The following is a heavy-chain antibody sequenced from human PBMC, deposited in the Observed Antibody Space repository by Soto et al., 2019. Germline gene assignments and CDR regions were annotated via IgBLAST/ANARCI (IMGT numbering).Heavy chain of an antibody. CDR2: IRSKPNSYAT. J-gene: IGHJ4*02. Sequence: PGGSQRLSSTASGFNFGGSAMHWVRQASGKGLEWVGRIRSKPNSYATAYAASVKGRFTISRDDSKNTAYLQMNSLKTEDTAVYYCCAIRGGQPDYWGQGTLVTVSS. CDR3: CAIRGGQPDY. D-gene: IGHD3-10*01. CDR1: GFNFGGSA. V-gene: IGHV3-73*01.